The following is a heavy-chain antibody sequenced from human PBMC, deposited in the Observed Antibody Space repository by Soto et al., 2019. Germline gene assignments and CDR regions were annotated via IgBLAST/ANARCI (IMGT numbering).Heavy chain of an antibody. CDR2: IWYDGSNK. CDR1: GFTFSSYG. Sequence: QVQLVESGGGVVQPGRSLRLSCAASGFTFSSYGMHWVRQAPGKGLEWVAAIWYDGSNKYYADSVKGRLTISRDNSKNTLYLQMNSLRAEDTAVYYCAREGDSYTNDYWGQGTLVTVSS. D-gene: IGHD3-16*02. J-gene: IGHJ4*02. CDR3: AREGDSYTNDY. V-gene: IGHV3-33*01.